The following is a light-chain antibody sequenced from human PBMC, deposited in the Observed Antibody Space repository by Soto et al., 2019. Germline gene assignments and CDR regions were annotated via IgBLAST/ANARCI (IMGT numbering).Light chain of an antibody. Sequence: EILMTQSPSTLSVSAGERATLPCRASQSVSSNLAWYQQKPGQAPRLLIYRASTRATGIPARFSGSGSGTDFTLTISRLEPEDFEVYYCQQYGYAPWTFGQGTKVDIK. CDR2: RAS. J-gene: IGKJ1*01. CDR3: QQYGYAPWT. V-gene: IGKV3-15*01. CDR1: QSVSSN.